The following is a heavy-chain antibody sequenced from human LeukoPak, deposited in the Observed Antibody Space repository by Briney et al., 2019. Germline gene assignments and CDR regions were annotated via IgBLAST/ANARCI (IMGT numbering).Heavy chain of an antibody. D-gene: IGHD2-2*01. Sequence: GASVKVSRKASGYTFTSYGISWVRQAPGQGLEWMGWVSAYNGNTNYAQKLQGRVTMTTDTSTSTAYMELRSLRSDDTAVYYCARSQDPGSRPLSNYWGQGTLVTVSS. CDR2: VSAYNGNT. CDR3: ARSQDPGSRPLSNY. J-gene: IGHJ4*02. CDR1: GYTFTSYG. V-gene: IGHV1-18*01.